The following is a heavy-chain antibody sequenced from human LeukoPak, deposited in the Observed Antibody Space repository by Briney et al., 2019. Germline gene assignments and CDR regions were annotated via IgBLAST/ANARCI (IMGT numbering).Heavy chain of an antibody. V-gene: IGHV3-23*01. CDR3: ATASGGWYRYYFDS. D-gene: IGHD6-13*01. CDR2: ISGSGGDT. CDR1: GFTFSSHA. Sequence: GGSLRLSCAASGFTFSSHAMSWVRQAPGKGLEWVSVISGSGGDTYYAESVKGRFTISRDNAKNSLYLQMNSLGAEDTAIYYCATASGGWYRYYFDSWGQGILVTVSS. J-gene: IGHJ4*02.